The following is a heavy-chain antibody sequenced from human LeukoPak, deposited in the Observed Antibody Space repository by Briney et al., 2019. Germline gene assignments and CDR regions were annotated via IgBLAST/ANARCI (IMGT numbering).Heavy chain of an antibody. V-gene: IGHV4-38-2*01. J-gene: IGHJ4*02. CDR2: IYYSGST. CDR3: ARLPNYGDY. D-gene: IGHD5-24*01. CDR1: GYSISSGYY. Sequence: KPSETLSLTCAVSGYSISSGYYWGWIRQPPGKGLGWIGSIYYSGSTYYNPSLKSRVTISVDTSKSQFSLKLNSVTAADTAVYYCARLPNYGDYWGQGTLVTVSS.